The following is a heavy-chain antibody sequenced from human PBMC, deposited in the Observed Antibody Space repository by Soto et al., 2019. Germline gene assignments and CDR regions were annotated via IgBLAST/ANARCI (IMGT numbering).Heavy chain of an antibody. J-gene: IGHJ4*02. D-gene: IGHD2-21*02. V-gene: IGHV3-23*01. CDR3: AKVGCGYDCYYRIDY. CDR1: GFTFSSYS. Sequence: EVQLLESGGGLVQPGGSLRLSCATSGFTFSSYSMSWVRQAPGKGLEWVSGISGSGGRTYHADSVKGRFTISRDNSKNTLYLQMNSLRAEDTAVYFCAKVGCGYDCYYRIDYWGQGIRVTVSS. CDR2: ISGSGGRT.